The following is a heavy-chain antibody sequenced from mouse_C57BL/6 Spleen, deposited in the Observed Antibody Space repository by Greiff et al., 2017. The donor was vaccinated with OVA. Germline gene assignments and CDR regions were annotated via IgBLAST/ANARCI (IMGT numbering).Heavy chain of an antibody. Sequence: QVTLKVCGPGILQPSQTLSLTCSFSGFSLSTFGMGVGWIRQPSGKGLEWLAHIWWDDDKYYNPALKSRLTISKDTSKNQVFLKIANVDTADTATYYCARFLSYYYGSSGYYFDYWGQGTTLTVSS. CDR1: GFSLSTFGMG. CDR2: IWWDDDK. J-gene: IGHJ2*01. D-gene: IGHD1-1*01. CDR3: ARFLSYYYGSSGYYFDY. V-gene: IGHV8-8*01.